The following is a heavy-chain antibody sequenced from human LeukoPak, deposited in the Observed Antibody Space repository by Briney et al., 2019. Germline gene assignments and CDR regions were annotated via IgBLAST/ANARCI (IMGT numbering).Heavy chain of an antibody. Sequence: PGGFLRLSCAASGFTFTTHWMIWVRQAPGKGLEWVANIKQDGSETYYVDSVKGRFTISRDNAKNSLYLQMNSLRAEDTAIYYCATGRAAHLFDYWGQGILVTVSS. J-gene: IGHJ4*02. CDR1: GFTFTTHW. CDR2: IKQDGSET. V-gene: IGHV3-7*01. CDR3: ATGRAAHLFDY. D-gene: IGHD6-6*01.